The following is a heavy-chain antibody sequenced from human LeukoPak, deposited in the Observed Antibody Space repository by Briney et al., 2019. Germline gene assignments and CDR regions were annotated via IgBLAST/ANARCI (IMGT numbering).Heavy chain of an antibody. CDR3: ASLYGSGSYYNGY. CDR2: ISSSGSTI. CDR1: GFTFSDYY. Sequence: PGGSLRLSCAASGFTFSDYYMSWIRQAPGKGLEWVSYISSSGSTIYHADSVKGRFTISRDNAKNSLYLQMNSLRAEDTAVYYCASLYGSGSYYNGYWGQGTLVTVSS. V-gene: IGHV3-11*04. D-gene: IGHD3-10*01. J-gene: IGHJ4*02.